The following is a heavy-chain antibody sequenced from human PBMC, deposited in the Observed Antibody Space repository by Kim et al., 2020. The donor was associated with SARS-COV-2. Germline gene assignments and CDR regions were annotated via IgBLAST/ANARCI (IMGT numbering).Heavy chain of an antibody. V-gene: IGHV4-39*07. J-gene: IGHJ4*02. CDR3: TRDLSAAGKGDH. CDR2: IYESGSA. Sequence: SETLSLTCTVSGDSISSSAYYWGWVRQPPGKGLEWIGNIYESGSAYYSPSLKSRVTISLDPSKNRFSLKLSSVTAADTAIYYCTRDLSAAGKGDHWGQGT. CDR1: GDSISSSAYY. D-gene: IGHD6-13*01.